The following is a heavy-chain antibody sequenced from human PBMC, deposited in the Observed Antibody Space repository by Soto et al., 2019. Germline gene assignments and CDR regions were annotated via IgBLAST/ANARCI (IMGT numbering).Heavy chain of an antibody. Sequence: EVQLVESGGGLVQRGGSLRLSCAASGLTFSSYSMNWVRQAPGKGLEWVSYISSSSSTIYYADSVKGRITISRDNAKNSLYLQMNSLRAEDTAVYYCAFPEASRYYYYVMDVWGQGTTVTVSS. D-gene: IGHD2-21*01. CDR1: GLTFSSYS. CDR3: AFPEASRYYYYVMDV. V-gene: IGHV3-48*01. J-gene: IGHJ6*02. CDR2: ISSSSSTI.